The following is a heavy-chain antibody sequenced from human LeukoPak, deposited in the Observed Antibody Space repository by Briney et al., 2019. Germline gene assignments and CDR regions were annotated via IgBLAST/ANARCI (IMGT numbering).Heavy chain of an antibody. J-gene: IGHJ4*02. V-gene: IGHV3-66*01. CDR2: IYSGGST. D-gene: IGHD3-10*01. Sequence: PGGSLRLSCAASGFTVSSNYMSWVRQAPGKGLEWVSVIYSGGSTYYADSVKGRFTISRDNSKNTLYLQMDSLSAEDTAVYFCAKDPRLVRGVIFDYWGQGARVTVSS. CDR3: AKDPRLVRGVIFDY. CDR1: GFTVSSNY.